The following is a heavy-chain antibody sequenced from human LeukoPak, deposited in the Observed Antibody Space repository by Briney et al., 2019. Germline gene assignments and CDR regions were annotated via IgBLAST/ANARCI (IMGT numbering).Heavy chain of an antibody. CDR3: ARLSGRSGSYAAAHALDI. CDR1: GGSISSSSYY. CDR2: IYYSGST. D-gene: IGHD1-26*01. J-gene: IGHJ3*02. V-gene: IGHV4-39*01. Sequence: SETLSLTCTVSGGSISSSSYYWGWIRQPPGKGLEWIGSIYYSGSTYYNPSLKSRVTISVDTSKNQFSLKLSSVTAADTAVYYCARLSGRSGSYAAAHALDIWGQGTMVTVSS.